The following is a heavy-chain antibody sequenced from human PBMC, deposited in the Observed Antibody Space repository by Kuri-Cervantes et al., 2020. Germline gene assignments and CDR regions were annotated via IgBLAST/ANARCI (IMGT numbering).Heavy chain of an antibody. Sequence: GESLKISCAASGFTFSSYSMNWVRQAPGKGLEGVSYISSSSSTIYYADSVKGRFTISRDNAKNSLYLQMNSLRDEDTAVYYCARLSRGLDIWGQGTMVTVSS. CDR2: ISSSSSTI. CDR3: ARLSRGLDI. J-gene: IGHJ3*02. CDR1: GFTFSSYS. V-gene: IGHV3-48*02.